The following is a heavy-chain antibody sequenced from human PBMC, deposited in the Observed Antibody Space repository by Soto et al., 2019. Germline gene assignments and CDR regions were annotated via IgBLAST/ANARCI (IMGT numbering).Heavy chain of an antibody. J-gene: IGHJ4*02. V-gene: IGHV1-69*13. CDR1: GGTFSSYA. D-gene: IGHD3-22*01. CDR3: ARGGPPDYYDSSGYYGY. CDR2: IIPIFGTA. Sequence: GASVKVSCKASGGTFSSYAISWVRQAPGQGFEWMGGIIPIFGTANYAQKFQGRVTITADESTSTAYMELSSLRSEDTAVYYCARGGPPDYYDSSGYYGYWGQGTLVTVSS.